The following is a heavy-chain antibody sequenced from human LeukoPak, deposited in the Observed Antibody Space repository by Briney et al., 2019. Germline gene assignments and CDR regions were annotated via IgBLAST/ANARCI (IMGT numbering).Heavy chain of an antibody. Sequence: GGSLRLSCAVSGFTFSSYAMNWVRQAPWKGLEWVSYISSSSSTIYYADSVKGRFTISRDNAKDSLYLQMNGLTAEDTAVYFCARGYPTDFDYWGQGTLVTVSS. CDR2: ISSSSSTI. V-gene: IGHV3-48*04. CDR1: GFTFSSYA. CDR3: ARGYPTDFDY. D-gene: IGHD1-1*01. J-gene: IGHJ4*02.